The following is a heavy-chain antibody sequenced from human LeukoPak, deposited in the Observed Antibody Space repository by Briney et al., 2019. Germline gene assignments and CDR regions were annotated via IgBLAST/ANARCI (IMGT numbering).Heavy chain of an antibody. V-gene: IGHV3-7*01. Sequence: GGSLRLSCEASGFSFSSAWMAWVRQAQGQGLEWVANISPEGTEKSYVGSVRGRFTISRDDAKKTVYLQTDSLRVEDTASYYCGGWGIVATIDYWGQGILVTVSS. CDR1: GFSFSSAW. CDR2: ISPEGTEK. CDR3: GGWGIVATIDY. J-gene: IGHJ4*02. D-gene: IGHD2-15*01.